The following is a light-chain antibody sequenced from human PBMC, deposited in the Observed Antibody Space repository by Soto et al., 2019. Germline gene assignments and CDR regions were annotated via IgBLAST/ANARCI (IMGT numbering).Light chain of an antibody. CDR1: QSVSSSY. CDR2: AAS. Sequence: TQSPGTLSLSPGERATLSCRASQSVSSSYLAWYQQKPGKAPNLLMYAASNLQSGVPSRFSGSGSGTDFTLTISSLQPEDFATYYCQQSHSTPNTFGQGTRLEIK. CDR3: QQSHSTPNT. J-gene: IGKJ5*01. V-gene: IGKV1-39*01.